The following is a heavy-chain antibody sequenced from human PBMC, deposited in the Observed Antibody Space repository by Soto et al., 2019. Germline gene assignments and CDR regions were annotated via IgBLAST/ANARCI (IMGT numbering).Heavy chain of an antibody. V-gene: IGHV1-18*01. J-gene: IGHJ4*02. CDR1: GYTFTTFA. CDR2: INLYNGHT. CDR3: ARAVDTDMVPYYFDY. Sequence: QVHLVQSGAEVKKPGASVQVSCKTSGYTFTTFAITWVRQAPGQGLEWMGWINLYNGHTDYAQNFQGRVTMTTDTSTRTAYMELRSLNSDDTAVYYCARAVDTDMVPYYFDYWGQGALVTVSS. D-gene: IGHD5-18*01.